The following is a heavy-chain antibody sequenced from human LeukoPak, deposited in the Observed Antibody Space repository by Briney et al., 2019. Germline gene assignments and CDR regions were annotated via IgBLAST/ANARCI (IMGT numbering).Heavy chain of an antibody. CDR1: GFTFETYW. J-gene: IGHJ4*02. D-gene: IGHD4-23*01. V-gene: IGHV3-7*01. CDR3: ATDERNSLEN. Sequence: GGSLRLSCAASGFTFETYWMTWVRQAPGKGLEWVANIRQDGREKFYADSVKGRFTISRDNTKNSLYLQMNSLRTEDTALYFCATDERNSLENWGQGNLRTVSS. CDR2: IRQDGREK.